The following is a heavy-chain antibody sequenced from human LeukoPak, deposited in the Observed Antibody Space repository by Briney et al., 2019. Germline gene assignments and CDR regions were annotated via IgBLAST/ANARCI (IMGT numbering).Heavy chain of an antibody. Sequence: GGSLRLSCAASGFTFSSYSMNWVRQALGKGLEWVSSISSSSSYIYYADSVKGRFTISRDNAKNSLYLQMNSLRAEDTAVYYCARENPYYYYMDVWGKGTTVTVSS. CDR1: GFTFSSYS. CDR3: ARENPYYYYMDV. V-gene: IGHV3-21*01. CDR2: ISSSSSYI. J-gene: IGHJ6*03.